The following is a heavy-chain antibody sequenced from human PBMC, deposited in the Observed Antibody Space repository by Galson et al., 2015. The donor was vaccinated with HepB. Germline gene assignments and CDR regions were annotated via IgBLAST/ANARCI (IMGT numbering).Heavy chain of an antibody. V-gene: IGHV3-33*01. D-gene: IGHD6-6*01. CDR3: AREYSSSAAFRYYYYYMDV. CDR1: GVTFSSYG. CDR2: IWYDGSNK. J-gene: IGHJ6*03. Sequence: SLRLSCAASGVTFSSYGMHWGRQAPGKGLEWVAVIWYDGSNKYYADSVKGRFTISRDNSKNTLYLQMNSLRDEDTAVYYCAREYSSSAAFRYYYYYMDVWGKGSMVTVSS.